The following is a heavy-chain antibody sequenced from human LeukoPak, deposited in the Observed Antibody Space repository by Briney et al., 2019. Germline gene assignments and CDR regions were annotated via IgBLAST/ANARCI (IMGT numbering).Heavy chain of an antibody. D-gene: IGHD5-12*01. J-gene: IGHJ6*04. CDR2: IRYDGSNK. CDR3: AKEAYSGYVGLETDV. Sequence: GGSLRLSCAASGFTFSSYGMHWVRQAPGKGLEWVAFIRYDGSNKYYADSVKGRFTISRDNSKNTLYLQMNSLRAEDTAVYYCAKEAYSGYVGLETDVWGKGTTVTVSS. CDR1: GFTFSSYG. V-gene: IGHV3-30*02.